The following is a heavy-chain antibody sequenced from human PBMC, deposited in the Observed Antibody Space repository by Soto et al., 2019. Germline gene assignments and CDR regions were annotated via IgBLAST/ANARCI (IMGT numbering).Heavy chain of an antibody. CDR1: GYIFTSYA. V-gene: IGHV1-3*04. Sequence: QVQLVQSGAEVKKPGASVKVSCKASGYIFTSYAIHWLRQAPGQRPEWMGWINTGNGNARYSQKVQDRLTITRDTSASTVYMELSSLRSEDTAVYYCARDQPFDYWGQGTLVTVSS. J-gene: IGHJ4*02. CDR2: INTGNGNA. CDR3: ARDQPFDY.